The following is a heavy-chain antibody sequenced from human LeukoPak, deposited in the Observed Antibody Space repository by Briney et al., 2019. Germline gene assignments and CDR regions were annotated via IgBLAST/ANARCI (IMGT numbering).Heavy chain of an antibody. CDR1: GGSISSGGYY. V-gene: IGHV4-39*07. D-gene: IGHD1-7*01. J-gene: IGHJ4*02. CDR2: INHSGST. CDR3: ARGGTTVDYFDY. Sequence: PSETLSLTCTVSGGSISSGGYYWSWIRQPPGKGLEWIGEINHSGSTNYNPSLKSRVTISVDTSKNQFSLKLSSVTAADTAVYYCARGGTTVDYFDYWGQGTLVTVSS.